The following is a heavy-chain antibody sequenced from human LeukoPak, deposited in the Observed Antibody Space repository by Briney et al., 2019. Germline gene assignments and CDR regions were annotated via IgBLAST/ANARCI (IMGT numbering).Heavy chain of an antibody. CDR1: GFTFSSYG. V-gene: IGHV3-30*18. Sequence: GGSLRLSCAASGFTFSSYGMHWVRQAPGKGLEWVAVISYDGSNKYYADSVKGRFTISRDNSKNTLFLQMNSLRTEDTALYYCAKSSSSGWYFDYWGQGTLVTVSS. CDR3: AKSSSSGWYFDY. D-gene: IGHD6-19*01. J-gene: IGHJ4*02. CDR2: ISYDGSNK.